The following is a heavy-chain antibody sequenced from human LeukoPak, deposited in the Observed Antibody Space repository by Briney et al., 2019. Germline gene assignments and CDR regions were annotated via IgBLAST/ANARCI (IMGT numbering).Heavy chain of an antibody. D-gene: IGHD3-22*01. CDR2: ISGSGGST. Sequence: GGSLRLSCAASGFTFSSYAMSWVRQATGKGLEWVSAISGSGGSTYYADSVKGRFTISRDNSKNTLYLQMNSLRAEDTAVYYCAKDLYDSSGYYPPNFDYWGQGTLVTVSS. J-gene: IGHJ4*02. CDR1: GFTFSSYA. CDR3: AKDLYDSSGYYPPNFDY. V-gene: IGHV3-23*01.